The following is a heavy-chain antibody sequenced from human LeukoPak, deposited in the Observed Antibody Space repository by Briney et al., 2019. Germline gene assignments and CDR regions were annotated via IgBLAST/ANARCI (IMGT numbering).Heavy chain of an antibody. Sequence: SETLSFTCTVSSGSISSGSYYWSWIRQPAGKGLEWIGRIYTSGSTNYNPSLKSRVTISVDTSKNQFSLKLSSVTAADTAVYYCARDSEWLSAFDIWGQGTMVTVSS. CDR3: ARDSEWLSAFDI. CDR2: IYTSGST. D-gene: IGHD3-3*01. J-gene: IGHJ3*02. CDR1: SGSISSGSYY. V-gene: IGHV4-61*02.